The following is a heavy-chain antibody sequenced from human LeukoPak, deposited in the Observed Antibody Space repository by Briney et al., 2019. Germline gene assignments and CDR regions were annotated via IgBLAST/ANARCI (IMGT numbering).Heavy chain of an antibody. CDR1: GGSFSGYY. CDR2: INHSGST. Sequence: PSETLSLTCAVYGGSFSGYYWSWIRQPPGKGLEWIGEINHSGSTIYNPSLKSRVTISVDTSKNQFSLKLSSVTAADTAVYYCARPRSGSLDYWGQGTLVTVSS. D-gene: IGHD3-10*01. CDR3: ARPRSGSLDY. J-gene: IGHJ4*02. V-gene: IGHV4-34*01.